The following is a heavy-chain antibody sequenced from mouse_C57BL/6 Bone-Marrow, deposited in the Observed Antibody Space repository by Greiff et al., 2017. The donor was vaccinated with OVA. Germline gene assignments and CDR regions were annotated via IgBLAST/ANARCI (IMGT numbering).Heavy chain of an antibody. CDR1: GFNIKDDY. CDR3: TITTVVATGDY. D-gene: IGHD1-1*01. CDR2: IDPENGDT. Sequence: VQLKESGAELVRPGASVKLSCTASGFNIKDDYMHWVKQRPEPGLEWIGWIDPENGDTEYASKFQGKATITADTSSNTAYLQLSSLTSENTAVYYCTITTVVATGDYWCQGTTLTVSS. J-gene: IGHJ2*01. V-gene: IGHV14-4*01.